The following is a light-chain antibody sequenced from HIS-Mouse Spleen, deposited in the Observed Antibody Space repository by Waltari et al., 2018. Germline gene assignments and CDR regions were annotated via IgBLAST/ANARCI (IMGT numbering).Light chain of an antibody. CDR2: AAS. J-gene: IGKJ1*01. CDR3: QQLNSYPPT. V-gene: IGKV1-9*01. CDR1: QGISSY. Sequence: DIHLTQSPSFLSASVGDRVPITCRASQGISSYLAWYQQKPVKAPKLLIYAASTLQSGVPSRFSGSGSGTEFTLTISSLQPEDFATYYCQQLNSYPPTFGQGTKVEIK.